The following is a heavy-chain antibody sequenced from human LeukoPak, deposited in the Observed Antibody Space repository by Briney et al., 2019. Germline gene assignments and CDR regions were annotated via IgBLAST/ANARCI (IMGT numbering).Heavy chain of an antibody. D-gene: IGHD5-12*01. J-gene: IGHJ4*02. CDR3: ARGNGGYAVY. V-gene: IGHV4-59*01. CDR2: IYYSGRT. CDR1: GGSISSYY. Sequence: SETLSLTCTVSGGSISSYYWSWIRQPPGKGLEWIGYIYYSGRTNYNPSLKSRVTISVDTSKNQFSLKLSSVTAADTAIFYCARGNGGYAVYWGQGTLVTVSS.